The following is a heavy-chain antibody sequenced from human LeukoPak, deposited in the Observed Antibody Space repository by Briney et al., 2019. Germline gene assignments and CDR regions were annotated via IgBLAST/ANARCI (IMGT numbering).Heavy chain of an antibody. CDR2: ISSSSSYI. J-gene: IGHJ4*02. Sequence: PGGSLRLSCAASGFTFSSYSMNWVRQAPGKGLEWVSSISSSSSYIYYADSVKGRFTISRDNAKNSLYLQMNSLRAEDTAVYYCARDLLDYYGSGSIDYWGQGTLVTVSS. D-gene: IGHD3-10*01. CDR1: GFTFSSYS. V-gene: IGHV3-21*01. CDR3: ARDLLDYYGSGSIDY.